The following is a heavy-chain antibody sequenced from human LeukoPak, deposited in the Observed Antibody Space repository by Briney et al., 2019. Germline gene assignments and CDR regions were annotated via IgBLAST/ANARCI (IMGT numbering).Heavy chain of an antibody. Sequence: ASVKVSCKASGGTFSSYAISWVRQAPGQGLEWMGRIIPILGIANYAQKFQGRVTITADKSTSTAYMELSSLRSEDTAVYYCARVWKYSSSRYFDLWGRGILVTVSS. J-gene: IGHJ2*01. CDR1: GGTFSSYA. CDR2: IIPILGIA. V-gene: IGHV1-69*04. D-gene: IGHD6-6*01. CDR3: ARVWKYSSSRYFDL.